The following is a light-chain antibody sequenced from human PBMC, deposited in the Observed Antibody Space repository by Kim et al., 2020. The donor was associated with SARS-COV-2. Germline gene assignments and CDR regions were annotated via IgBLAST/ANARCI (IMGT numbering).Light chain of an antibody. J-gene: IGKJ1*01. Sequence: ASVGDGVTITCRASQDIGNYLAWYQQKPGKVPKLLVYAASALKSGVPSRFSGRRSGTDFTLTISNLQPEDVATYYCQKYDSAPWTFGQGTKVDIK. CDR2: AAS. CDR1: QDIGNY. V-gene: IGKV1-27*01. CDR3: QKYDSAPWT.